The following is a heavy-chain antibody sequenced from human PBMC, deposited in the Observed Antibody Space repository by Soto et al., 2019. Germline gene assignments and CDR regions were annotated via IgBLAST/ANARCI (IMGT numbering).Heavy chain of an antibody. CDR2: IYYSGST. D-gene: IGHD2-15*01. J-gene: IGHJ3*02. CDR1: GGSISTYY. V-gene: IGHV4-59*01. CDR3: ARDEGYCSGGSCYPGAFDI. Sequence: TSETLSLTCTVSGGSISTYYWTWIRQPPGKGLEWIGYIYYSGSTNYNPSLKSRVTISVDTSKNQFSLKLSSVTAADTAVYYCARDEGYCSGGSCYPGAFDIWGQGTMVTVSS.